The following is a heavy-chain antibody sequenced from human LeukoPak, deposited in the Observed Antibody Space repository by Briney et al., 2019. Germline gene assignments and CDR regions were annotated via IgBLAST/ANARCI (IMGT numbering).Heavy chain of an antibody. V-gene: IGHV3-23*01. J-gene: IGHJ4*02. CDR3: ARPLSPGEYSYGFDY. D-gene: IGHD5-18*01. CDR1: GFTLTSYA. Sequence: GGSLRLSCAASGFTLTSYAMNWVRQAPGKGLEWVSTITASGGNTHYADSVKGRFTIFRDTSKNTLSLQMNSLRAEDTAVYYCARPLSPGEYSYGFDYWGQGSLVTVSS. CDR2: ITASGGNT.